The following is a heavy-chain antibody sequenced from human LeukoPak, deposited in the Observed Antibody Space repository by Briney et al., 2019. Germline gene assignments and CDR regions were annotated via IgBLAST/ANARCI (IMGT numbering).Heavy chain of an antibody. D-gene: IGHD3-22*01. CDR2: IYYSGST. Sequence: SETLSLTCTVSGGSVSSGSYYWSWIRQPPGKGLEWIGYIYYSGSTNYNPSLKSRVTISVDTSKNQFSLKLSSVTAADTAVYYCARVRTYYYDSSGYYYDRSFDYWGQGTLVTVSS. CDR3: ARVRTYYYDSSGYYYDRSFDY. J-gene: IGHJ4*02. V-gene: IGHV4-61*01. CDR1: GGSVSSGSYY.